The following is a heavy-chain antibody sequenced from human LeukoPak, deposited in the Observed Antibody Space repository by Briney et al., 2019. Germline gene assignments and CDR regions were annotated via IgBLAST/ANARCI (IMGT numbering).Heavy chain of an antibody. Sequence: SETLSLTCAVYGGSFSGYYWSWIRQPPGKGLEWIGEINHSGSTNYNPSLKSRVTISVDTSKNQFSLKLSSVTAADTAEYYCARLEYGSWYFDYWGQGTLVTVSS. CDR2: INHSGST. J-gene: IGHJ4*02. D-gene: IGHD3-10*01. V-gene: IGHV4-34*01. CDR1: GGSFSGYY. CDR3: ARLEYGSWYFDY.